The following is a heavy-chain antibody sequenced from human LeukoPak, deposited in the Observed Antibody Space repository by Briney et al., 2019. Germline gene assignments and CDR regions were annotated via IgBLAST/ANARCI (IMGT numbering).Heavy chain of an antibody. J-gene: IGHJ4*02. CDR1: GYSFTSNY. CDR3: ARDKEAFDY. Sequence: ASVKVSCKASGYSFTSNYIHWVRQAPGQGLEWMGMIYPRDGSTSYAQKFQGRVTVTRDTSTSTVHMELSGLRSEDTAVYCCARDKEAFDYWGQGTLVTVSS. V-gene: IGHV1-46*01. CDR2: IYPRDGST.